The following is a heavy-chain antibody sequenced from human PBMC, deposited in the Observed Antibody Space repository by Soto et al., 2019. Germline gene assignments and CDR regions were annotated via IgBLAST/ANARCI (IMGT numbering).Heavy chain of an antibody. Sequence: SVKVSCKASGGTFSSYAISWVRQAPGQGLEWMGGIIPIFGTANYAQKFQGRVTITADESTSTAYMELSSLRSEDTAVYYCARTWTQYYDSSGYQYYFDYWGQGTLVTVSS. D-gene: IGHD3-22*01. CDR1: GGTFSSYA. J-gene: IGHJ4*02. CDR2: IIPIFGTA. CDR3: ARTWTQYYDSSGYQYYFDY. V-gene: IGHV1-69*13.